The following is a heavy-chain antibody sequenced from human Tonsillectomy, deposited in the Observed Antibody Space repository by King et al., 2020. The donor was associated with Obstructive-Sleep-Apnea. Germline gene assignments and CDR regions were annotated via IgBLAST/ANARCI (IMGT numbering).Heavy chain of an antibody. Sequence: QLVQSGSELKKPGASVKVSCKASGYTFTSYAMNWVRQAPGQGLEWMGWINTNTWNPTYAQGFTGRFVFSLDTSVSPAYLQISSLKAEDTAVYYCARDFIVGATTISGNLLFDYWGQGTLVTVSS. CDR2: INTNTWNP. V-gene: IGHV7-4-1*02. CDR1: GYTFTSYA. D-gene: IGHD1-26*01. J-gene: IGHJ4*02. CDR3: ARDFIVGATTISGNLLFDY.